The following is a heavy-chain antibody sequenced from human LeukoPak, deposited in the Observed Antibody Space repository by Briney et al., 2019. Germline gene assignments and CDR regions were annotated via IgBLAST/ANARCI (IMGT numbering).Heavy chain of an antibody. J-gene: IGHJ6*03. Sequence: GGSLRLSCAASGFTFDDYTMHWVRQAPGKGLEWVSLISWDGGSTYYADSVKGRFTISRDNSKNSLYLQMNSLRTEDTALYYCAKDGESSSSSFHYYYMDVWGKGTTVTVSS. CDR3: AKDGESSSSSFHYYYMDV. CDR2: ISWDGGST. CDR1: GFTFDDYT. D-gene: IGHD6-6*01. V-gene: IGHV3-43*01.